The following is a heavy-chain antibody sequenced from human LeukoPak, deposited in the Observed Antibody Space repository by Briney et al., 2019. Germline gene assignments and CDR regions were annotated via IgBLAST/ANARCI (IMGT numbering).Heavy chain of an antibody. CDR2: MNPNSGNT. Sequence: ASVKVSCKASGGTFSSYAISWVRQAPGQGLEWMGWMNPNSGNTGYAQKFQGRVTMTRDTSISTAHMDLSGLISDDTAVYYCATSVAVAGSFDYWGQGTLVTVSS. V-gene: IGHV1-8*02. CDR3: ATSVAVAGSFDY. CDR1: GGTFSSYA. J-gene: IGHJ4*02. D-gene: IGHD6-19*01.